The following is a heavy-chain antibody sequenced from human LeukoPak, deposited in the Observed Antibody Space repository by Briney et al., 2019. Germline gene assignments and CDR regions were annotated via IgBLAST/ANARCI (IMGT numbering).Heavy chain of an antibody. V-gene: IGHV3-30-3*01. D-gene: IGHD2-21*01. Sequence: GGSLRLSCAASGFTFSTYFMHWVRQAPGKGLEWVADIASDGSHTFYVESVKGRFTISRDNSKNTLYSQMNSLRAEDTAVYFCARERQDTILHSGAFDIWGQGTMVTVSS. CDR3: ARERQDTILHSGAFDI. J-gene: IGHJ3*02. CDR1: GFTFSTYF. CDR2: IASDGSHT.